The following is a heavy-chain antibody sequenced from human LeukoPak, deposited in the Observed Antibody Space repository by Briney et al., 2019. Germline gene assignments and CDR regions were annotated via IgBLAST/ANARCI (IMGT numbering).Heavy chain of an antibody. CDR2: INPNSGGT. CDR3: ARPMIVSTDGWFDP. Sequence: ASVKVSCKASGYTFTGYYMHWVRQAPGQGLEWMGWINPNSGGTNYSQKFQGRVTITRDTSASTAYMELSSLRSEDTAVYYCARPMIVSTDGWFDPWGQGTLVTVSS. J-gene: IGHJ5*02. V-gene: IGHV1-2*02. D-gene: IGHD3-22*01. CDR1: GYTFTGYY.